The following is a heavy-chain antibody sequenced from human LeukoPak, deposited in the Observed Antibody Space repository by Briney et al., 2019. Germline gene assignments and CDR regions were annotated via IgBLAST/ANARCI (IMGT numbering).Heavy chain of an antibody. D-gene: IGHD6-13*01. CDR1: GGSISSSSYY. CDR3: ARDHIAAAGISDAFDI. J-gene: IGHJ3*02. CDR2: IYYSGST. V-gene: IGHV4-39*02. Sequence: PSETLSLTCTVSGGSISSSSYYWGWIRQPPGKGLEWIGSIYYSGSTYYNPSLKSRVTISVDTSKNQFSLKLSSVTAADTAVYYCARDHIAAAGISDAFDIWGQGTMVTVSS.